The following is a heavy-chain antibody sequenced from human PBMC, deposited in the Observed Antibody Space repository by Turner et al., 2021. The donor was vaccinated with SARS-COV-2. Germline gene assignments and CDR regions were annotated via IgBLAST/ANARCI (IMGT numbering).Heavy chain of an antibody. CDR2: ISAYNGNT. Sequence: QVQLVQSGAEVKKLGASVKVSCKASGYTFTSYGISWVRQAPGQGLEWMGWISAYNGNTNYAQKLQGRVTMTTDTSTSTAYMELRSLRSDDTAVYYCARGDIVVVVASTPGDYFDYWGQGTLVTVSS. CDR1: GYTFTSYG. D-gene: IGHD2-15*01. J-gene: IGHJ4*02. V-gene: IGHV1-18*01. CDR3: ARGDIVVVVASTPGDYFDY.